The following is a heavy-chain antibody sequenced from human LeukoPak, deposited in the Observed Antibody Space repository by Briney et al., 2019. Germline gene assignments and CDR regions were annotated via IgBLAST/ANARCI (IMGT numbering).Heavy chain of an antibody. CDR1: GFIVNTNY. V-gene: IGHV3-53*01. Sequence: GGSLRLSCAASGFIVNTNYMTWVRQAPGRGLEWVSFIYADGNTCYADSVKGRFTISRDISKNAVYLQMNSLRAEDTAVYYWARDSYGDANFDSWGQGTLVTVSS. CDR3: ARDSYGDANFDS. D-gene: IGHD4-17*01. CDR2: IYADGNT. J-gene: IGHJ4*02.